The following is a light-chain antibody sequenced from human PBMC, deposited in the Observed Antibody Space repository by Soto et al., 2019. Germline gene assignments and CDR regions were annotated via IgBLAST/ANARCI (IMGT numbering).Light chain of an antibody. Sequence: IVVTQSPATLSVSPGERATLSCRASQGVGSNLAWYQHRPGQATRLLIYDASTRATGIPDRFSGSGSGTEFTLTISSLQSEDFAVYYCQQFNIWPHMLSFGGGTKLEMK. V-gene: IGKV3-15*01. CDR2: DAS. CDR3: QQFNIWPHMLS. J-gene: IGKJ4*01. CDR1: QGVGSN.